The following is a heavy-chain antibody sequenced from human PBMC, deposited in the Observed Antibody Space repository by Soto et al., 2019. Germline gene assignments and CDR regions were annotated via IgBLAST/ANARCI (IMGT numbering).Heavy chain of an antibody. J-gene: IGHJ5*02. CDR3: ARGYCSGGNCYSEWFDP. D-gene: IGHD2-15*01. CDR1: GGSINPYY. V-gene: IGHV4-59*01. CDR2: IYYSGST. Sequence: SETLSLTCAVSGGSINPYYWSWIRQSPGKGLEWIGYIYYSGSTNYNPSLKSRVTISLDPSKNQFSLKLSSVTTADTAVYYCARGYCSGGNCYSEWFDPWGQGTLVTVSS.